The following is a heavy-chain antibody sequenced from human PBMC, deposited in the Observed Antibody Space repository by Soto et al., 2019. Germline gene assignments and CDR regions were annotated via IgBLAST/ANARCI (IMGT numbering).Heavy chain of an antibody. D-gene: IGHD6-6*01. CDR2: ISFDGSDK. V-gene: IGHV3-30-3*01. CDR3: ARGDPDSSSFYGLDV. J-gene: IGHJ6*02. CDR1: GFTFSSYA. Sequence: QVQLVESGGGVVQPGRSLSLSCTASGFTFSSYAMFWVRQPPGKGLQWVAFISFDGSDKYYADSVKGRVTISRDTSKSTLYLQMSSLRPEDTAVYYCARGDPDSSSFYGLDVWGQGTTVTVSS.